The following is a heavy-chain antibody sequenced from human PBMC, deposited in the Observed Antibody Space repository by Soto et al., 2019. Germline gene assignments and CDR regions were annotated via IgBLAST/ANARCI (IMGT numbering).Heavy chain of an antibody. CDR2: INIDGSST. Sequence: SLRLSCAASGLSLNKYWMYWVRQAPGKGLVWVSRINIDGSSTAYADSVKGRFTISRDNAENTLYLQVSSLRAEDTAVYYCASGYSGYVNFWGQGTLVTVSS. CDR3: ASGYSGYVNF. D-gene: IGHD5-12*01. J-gene: IGHJ4*02. CDR1: GLSLNKYW. V-gene: IGHV3-74*01.